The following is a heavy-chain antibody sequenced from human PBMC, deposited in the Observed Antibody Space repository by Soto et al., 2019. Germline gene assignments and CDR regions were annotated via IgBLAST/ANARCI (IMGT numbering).Heavy chain of an antibody. J-gene: IGHJ5*02. D-gene: IGHD1-20*01. Sequence: QITLKESGPTVVKPTQTLTLTCTFSGFSLTNDGVGVGWIRQPPGKAPEWLALISWYDDTRYSPSLRSRLTITKDSSKNQVVLTMTNMEPVDTATYFCAHSSLHYKKWFDPWGQGTLVTVSS. CDR1: GFSLTNDGVG. CDR2: ISWYDDT. V-gene: IGHV2-5*01. CDR3: AHSSLHYKKWFDP.